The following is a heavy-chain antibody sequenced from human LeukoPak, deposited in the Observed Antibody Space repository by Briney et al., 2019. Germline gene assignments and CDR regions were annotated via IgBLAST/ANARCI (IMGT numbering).Heavy chain of an antibody. CDR2: IYYSGST. CDR3: ARVEQQLVHFGD. CDR1: GGSISSYY. D-gene: IGHD6-13*01. V-gene: IGHV4-59*01. Sequence: SETLSLTCTVSGGSISSYYWSWIRQPPGKGLEWIGYIYYSGSTNYNPSLKSRVTISVDTSKNQLSLKLSSVTAADTAVYYCARVEQQLVHFGDWGQGTLVTVSS. J-gene: IGHJ4*02.